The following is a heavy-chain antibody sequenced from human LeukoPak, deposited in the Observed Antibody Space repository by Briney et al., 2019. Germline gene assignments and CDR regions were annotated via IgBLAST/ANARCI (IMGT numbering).Heavy chain of an antibody. J-gene: IGHJ4*02. V-gene: IGHV4-39*07. CDR1: GGSISSGGYY. D-gene: IGHD5-18*01. Sequence: PSETLSLTCTVSGGSISSGGYYWDWIRQPPGKGLEWIGSIYYSGSTYYNPSLKSRVTISVDTSKNQFSLRLSSVTAADTAVYYCARAGTHRPYSYGPFDYWGQGTLVTVSS. CDR3: ARAGTHRPYSYGPFDY. CDR2: IYYSGST.